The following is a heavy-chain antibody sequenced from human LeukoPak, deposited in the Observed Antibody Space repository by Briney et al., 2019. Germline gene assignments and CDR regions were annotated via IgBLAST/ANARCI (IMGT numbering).Heavy chain of an antibody. Sequence: PGGSLRLSCAASGFTFSSYGMHWVRQAPGKGLEWVAFIRYDGSNKYYADSVKGRFTISRDNSKNTLYLQMNSLRAEDTAVYYCARERIAAAGRNYYGMDVWGQGTTVTVSS. D-gene: IGHD6-13*01. J-gene: IGHJ6*02. V-gene: IGHV3-30*02. CDR1: GFTFSSYG. CDR3: ARERIAAAGRNYYGMDV. CDR2: IRYDGSNK.